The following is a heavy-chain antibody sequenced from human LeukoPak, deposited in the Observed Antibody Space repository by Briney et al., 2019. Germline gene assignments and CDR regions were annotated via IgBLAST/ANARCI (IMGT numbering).Heavy chain of an antibody. CDR1: GFTVSSNY. Sequence: GGSLRLSCAASGFTVSSNYMSWVRQAPGKGLEWVAVISYDGSNKYYADSVKGRFTISRDNSKNTLYLQMNSLRAEDTAVYYCARDRIAAAGTGDYWGQGTLVTVSS. CDR2: ISYDGSNK. D-gene: IGHD6-13*01. J-gene: IGHJ4*02. V-gene: IGHV3-30*03. CDR3: ARDRIAAAGTGDY.